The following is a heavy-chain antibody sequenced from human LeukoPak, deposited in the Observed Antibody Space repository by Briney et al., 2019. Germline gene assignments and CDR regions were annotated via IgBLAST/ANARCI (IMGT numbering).Heavy chain of an antibody. CDR2: ISGSGGST. D-gene: IGHD4-17*01. J-gene: IGHJ3*02. CDR3: ATFYGDYDAFDI. V-gene: IGHV3-23*01. Sequence: GESLRLSCAASGFTFSSYAMSWVRQAPGKGLEWVSAISGSGGSTYYADSVKGLSTISRDNSKNTLYLQMNSLRAEDTAVYYCATFYGDYDAFDIWGQGTMVTVSS. CDR1: GFTFSSYA.